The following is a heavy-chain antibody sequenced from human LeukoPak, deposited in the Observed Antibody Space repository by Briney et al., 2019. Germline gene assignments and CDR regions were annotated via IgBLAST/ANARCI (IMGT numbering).Heavy chain of an antibody. CDR3: AREPGGAGLHDNWFDP. V-gene: IGHV1-3*01. D-gene: IGHD2-8*02. J-gene: IGHJ5*02. CDR2: INAGNGNT. Sequence: ASVKVSCKASGYTFTSYAMHWVRQAPGQRLEWMGWINAGNGNTKYSQKFQGRVTITRDTSTSIAYMELSSLRSEDTAVYYCAREPGGAGLHDNWFDPWGQGTLVTVSS. CDR1: GYTFTSYA.